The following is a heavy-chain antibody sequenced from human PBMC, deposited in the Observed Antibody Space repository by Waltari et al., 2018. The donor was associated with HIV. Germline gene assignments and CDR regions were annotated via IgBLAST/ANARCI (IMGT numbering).Heavy chain of an antibody. CDR1: GGSFSSSSYY. CDR3: AREDRSSGWYDGY. CDR2: IYYSGNT. Sequence: QLQLQASGPGLVTPSATLSLPCPASGGSFSSSSYYWCWLRQPPGKGLEWIGSIYYSGNTYYNPSLKSRVTISVDTSKNQFSLRRTSVTAADTAVYYCAREDRSSGWYDGYWGQGTLVTVSS. J-gene: IGHJ4*02. D-gene: IGHD6-19*01. V-gene: IGHV4-39*07.